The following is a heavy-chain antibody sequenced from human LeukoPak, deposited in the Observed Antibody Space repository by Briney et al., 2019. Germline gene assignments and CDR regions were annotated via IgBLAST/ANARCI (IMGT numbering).Heavy chain of an antibody. CDR3: ARPDTLDDYYGMDV. V-gene: IGHV1-69*04. CDR2: IIPILGIA. CDR1: GGTFSTYA. Sequence: SVKVSCKASGGTFSTYAISWVRQAPGQGLEWMGRIIPILGIANYAQKSQGRVTIIADKSTSTAYMELSSLTFEDTAVYWCARPDTLDDYYGMDVWGQGTTVTVSS. D-gene: IGHD5-18*01. J-gene: IGHJ6*02.